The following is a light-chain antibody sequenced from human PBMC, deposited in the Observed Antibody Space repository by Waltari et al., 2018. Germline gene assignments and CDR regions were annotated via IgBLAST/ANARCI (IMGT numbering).Light chain of an antibody. J-gene: IGLJ3*02. CDR3: LAWDDSLSGPV. Sequence: QSVLTQPPSASGTAGQRVTISCSGSSSNIGSNHVYWYLQLPGSAPKLLIYVNSQRPSGVPDRFSGSKSGTSASLAISGLRSEDEADYYCLAWDDSLSGPVFGGGTKLTVL. CDR1: SSNIGSNH. CDR2: VNS. V-gene: IGLV1-47*01.